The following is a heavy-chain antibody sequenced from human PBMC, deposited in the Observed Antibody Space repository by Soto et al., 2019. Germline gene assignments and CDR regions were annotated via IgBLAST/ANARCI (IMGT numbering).Heavy chain of an antibody. CDR2: ISVSGNII. CDR1: GFTFSTYE. D-gene: IGHD2-2*01. J-gene: IGHJ4*02. CDR3: VRDTMRASAAASLDY. Sequence: PGGSLRLSCAASGFTFSTYEFNWVRKAPGRGLEWISYISVSGNIIKYAESVKGRFTISRDNADNSLQLHMSNLRVDDTALYFCVRDTMRASAAASLDYWGQGTQVTVSS. V-gene: IGHV3-48*03.